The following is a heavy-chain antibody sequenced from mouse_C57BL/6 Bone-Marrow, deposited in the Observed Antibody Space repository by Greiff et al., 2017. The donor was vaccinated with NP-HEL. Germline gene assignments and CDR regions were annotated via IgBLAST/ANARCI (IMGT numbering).Heavy chain of an antibody. V-gene: IGHV5-15*01. J-gene: IGHJ1*03. CDR3: ARREGDYFYWYFDV. CDR1: GFTFSDYG. Sequence: EVKLMESGGGLVQPGGSLKLSCAASGFTFSDYGMAWVRQAPRKGPEWVAFISNLAYSIYYADTVTGRFTISRENATNTLYLEMSSLRSEDTAMYYCARREGDYFYWYFDVWGTGTTVTVSS. CDR2: ISNLAYSI. D-gene: IGHD2-4*01.